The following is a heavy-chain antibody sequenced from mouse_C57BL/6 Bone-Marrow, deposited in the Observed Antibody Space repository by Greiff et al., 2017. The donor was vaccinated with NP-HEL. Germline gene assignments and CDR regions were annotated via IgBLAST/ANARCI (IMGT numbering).Heavy chain of an antibody. CDR1: GYTFTDYE. D-gene: IGHD1-1*01. V-gene: IGHV1-15*01. Sequence: VQLQQSGAELVRPGASVTLSCKASGYTFTDYEMHWVKQTPVHGLEWIGAIDPETGGTAYNQKFKGKAILTADKSSSTAYMELRSLTSEDSAVYYCTREGSRPYYAMDYWGQGTSVTVSS. CDR2: IDPETGGT. CDR3: TREGSRPYYAMDY. J-gene: IGHJ4*01.